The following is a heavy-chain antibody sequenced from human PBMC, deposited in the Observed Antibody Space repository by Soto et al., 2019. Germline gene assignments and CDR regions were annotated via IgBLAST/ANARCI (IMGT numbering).Heavy chain of an antibody. Sequence: PGCCLGLGCAACGFRLRSSGVHGARQATGKGLEWVAVISYDGSNKYYADSVKGRFTISRDNSKNTLYLQMNSLRAEDTAVYYCAKDPPVIIAELELSSAFAYWGHRTLVPVSS. CDR3: AKDPPVIIAELELSSAFAY. J-gene: IGHJ4*01. D-gene: IGHD1-7*01. V-gene: IGHV3-30*18. CDR1: GFRLRSSG. CDR2: ISYDGSNK.